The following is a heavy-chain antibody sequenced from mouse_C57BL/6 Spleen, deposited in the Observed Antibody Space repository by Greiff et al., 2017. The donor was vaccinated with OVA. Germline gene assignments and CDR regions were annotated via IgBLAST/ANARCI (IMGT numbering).Heavy chain of an antibody. J-gene: IGHJ3*01. CDR2: ISYDGSN. CDR3: ARHSAWIAY. V-gene: IGHV3-6*01. D-gene: IGHD3-1*01. Sequence: DVQLQESGPGLVKPSQSLSLTCSVSGYSITSGYYWYWIRQFPGNKLEWMGYISYDGSNNYNPSLKNRISITRDTSKNQFFLKLNSVTTEDTATYYCARHSAWIAYWGQGTLVTVSA. CDR1: GYSITSGYY.